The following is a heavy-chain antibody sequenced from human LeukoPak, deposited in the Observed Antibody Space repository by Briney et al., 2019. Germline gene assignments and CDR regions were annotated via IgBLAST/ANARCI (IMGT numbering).Heavy chain of an antibody. CDR2: IKQDGSEK. V-gene: IGHV3-7*01. Sequence: HPGGSLRLSCAASGFTFSSYWMSWVRQAPGKGLEWVANIKQDGSEKYYVDSVKGRFTISRDNAKNSLYLQMNSLRAEDTAVYYCAREGLGGPPVFDPWGQGTMVTVSS. J-gene: IGHJ5*02. CDR3: AREGLGGPPVFDP. D-gene: IGHD3-16*01. CDR1: GFTFSSYW.